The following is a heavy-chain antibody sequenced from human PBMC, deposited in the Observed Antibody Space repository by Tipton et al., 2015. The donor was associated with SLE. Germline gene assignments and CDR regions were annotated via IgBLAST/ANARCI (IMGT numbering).Heavy chain of an antibody. J-gene: IGHJ5*02. CDR2: IFHSGIT. CDR3: ARHLAVVAPPGFDP. D-gene: IGHD4-23*01. V-gene: IGHV4-30-2*01. Sequence: TLSLTCAVSGASIGSGGYSWNWIRQPPGKGLQWIGYIFHSGITYYNPSLKSRVTISRDTSKNQLSLILSSVTVADTAVYYCARHLAVVAPPGFDPWGQGTLVTVSS. CDR1: GASIGSGGYS.